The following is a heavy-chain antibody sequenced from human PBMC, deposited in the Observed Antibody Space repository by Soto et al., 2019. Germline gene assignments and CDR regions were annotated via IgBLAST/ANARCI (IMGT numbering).Heavy chain of an antibody. CDR1: GFTFSSYG. D-gene: IGHD3-3*01. J-gene: IGHJ4*02. CDR2: ISYDGRSK. Sequence: QVQLVESGGGVVQPGRSLRLSCEASGFTFSSYGMHWVRQAPCKGLEWVAVISYDGRSKYYAGSVKGRFTISRDNSKDKLYLQMNSLRAEDTAVYYCAKDLAHYDFWSGHYTEVDFWGQGTLVTVSS. V-gene: IGHV3-30*18. CDR3: AKDLAHYDFWSGHYTEVDF.